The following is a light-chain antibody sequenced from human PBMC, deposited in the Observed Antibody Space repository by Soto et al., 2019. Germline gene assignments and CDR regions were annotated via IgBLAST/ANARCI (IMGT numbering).Light chain of an antibody. CDR2: GAS. Sequence: EIVLTQSPGTLSLSPGERATLSCRASQSVSSSYLAWYQQKPGQAPRLLISGASTGATGIPARFSGSGSGTEFTLTISSLQSEDFAVYYCQQYNNWPAWTFGQGTKVDI. V-gene: IGKV3-15*01. J-gene: IGKJ1*01. CDR1: QSVSSSY. CDR3: QQYNNWPAWT.